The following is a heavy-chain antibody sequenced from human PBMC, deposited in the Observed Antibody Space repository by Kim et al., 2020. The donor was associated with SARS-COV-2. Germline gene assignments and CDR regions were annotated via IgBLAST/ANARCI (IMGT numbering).Heavy chain of an antibody. CDR2: ISYDGSNK. CDR3: ARLAVEAGRGIDY. J-gene: IGHJ4*02. V-gene: IGHV3-30*04. D-gene: IGHD6-19*01. Sequence: GGSLRLSCAASGFTFSSYAMHWVRQAPGKGLEWVAVISYDGSNKYYADSVKGRFTISRDNSKNTLYLQMNSLRAEDTAVYYCARLAVEAGRGIDYWGQGTLVTVSS. CDR1: GFTFSSYA.